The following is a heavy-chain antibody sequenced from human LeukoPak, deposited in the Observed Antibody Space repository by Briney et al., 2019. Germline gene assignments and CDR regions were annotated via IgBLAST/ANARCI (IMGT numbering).Heavy chain of an antibody. Sequence: ASVTVSCKTSGYSFTTYAINWVRQAPGQGLEWMGWINTNSGNPTYAQGFTGRYVFSLDTSVSTAYLQISGLKADDTAVYYCGRDPKLGIRGYTYGYIDYWGQGTLVTVSS. V-gene: IGHV7-4-1*02. CDR2: INTNSGNP. CDR3: GRDPKLGIRGYTYGYIDY. D-gene: IGHD5-18*01. J-gene: IGHJ4*02. CDR1: GYSFTTYA.